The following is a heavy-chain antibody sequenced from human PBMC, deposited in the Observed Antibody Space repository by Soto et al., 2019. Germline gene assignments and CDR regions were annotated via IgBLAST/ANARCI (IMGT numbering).Heavy chain of an antibody. CDR2: IYWDGDK. Sequence: AATLVTQTQTLTLTCTSSGLSYNRSGMSVGWIRQPPGKGLEWLAHIYWDGDKRYSPSLKTRLAISKDASRSQVVLTMTDLDPVDTATYYCAHSQDDSPDYYGQSAFWGQGTRVTVSS. D-gene: IGHD3-16*01. J-gene: IGHJ4*02. V-gene: IGHV2-5*02. CDR1: GLSYNRSGMS. CDR3: AHSQDDSPDYYGQSAF.